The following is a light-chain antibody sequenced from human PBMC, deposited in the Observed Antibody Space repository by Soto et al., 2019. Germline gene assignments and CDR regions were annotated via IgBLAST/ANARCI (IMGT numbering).Light chain of an antibody. Sequence: EIVLTQSPGILSLSPGERATLSCRASQTVSSIYLAWYQQKPGQAPRLLIYGISTRATGIPDRFSGSGSGTDFTLTISRLEPEDFAVYYCEQYGSSPRTFGQVTKVDIK. CDR1: QTVSSIY. CDR2: GIS. CDR3: EQYGSSPRT. J-gene: IGKJ1*01. V-gene: IGKV3-20*01.